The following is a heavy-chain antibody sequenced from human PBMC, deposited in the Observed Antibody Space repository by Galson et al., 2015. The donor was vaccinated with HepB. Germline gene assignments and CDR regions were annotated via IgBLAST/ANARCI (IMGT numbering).Heavy chain of an antibody. CDR3: AKRAATTGYPLRSMDV. J-gene: IGHJ6*02. D-gene: IGHD3-9*01. CDR2: ISGNGESI. Sequence: SLRLSCAGSGFTFSTYAMSWVRQAPGKGLEWVSGISGNGESIWYADAVKGRFTISRDNSKNTVYLQMNSLRGDDTAVYHCAKRAATTGYPLRSMDVWGQGTTVTVSS. V-gene: IGHV3-23*01. CDR1: GFTFSTYA.